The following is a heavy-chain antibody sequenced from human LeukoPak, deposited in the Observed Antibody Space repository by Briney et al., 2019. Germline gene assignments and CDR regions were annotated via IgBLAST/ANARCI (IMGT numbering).Heavy chain of an antibody. D-gene: IGHD6-13*01. CDR1: GSSISSDDYY. Sequence: SQTLSLTCTVSGSSISSDDYYWNWIRQPPGKGLEWIGYMYYSGSTYYNPSLKTRVVISKDKSKNQISLNLSSVTTADTAVYYCARDKWVKVGNSWRQYGMDVWGQGTTVTVSS. V-gene: IGHV4-30-4*01. CDR3: ARDKWVKVGNSWRQYGMDV. J-gene: IGHJ6*02. CDR2: MYYSGST.